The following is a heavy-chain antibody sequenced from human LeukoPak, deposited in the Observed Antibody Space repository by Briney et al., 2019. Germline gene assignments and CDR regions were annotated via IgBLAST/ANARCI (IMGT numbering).Heavy chain of an antibody. CDR1: GFTFSNYA. CDR2: ILGSGGST. V-gene: IGHV3-23*01. J-gene: IGHJ4*02. D-gene: IGHD1-1*01. Sequence: GGSLRLSCAASGFTFSNYAMSWVRQAPGKGLEWVSAILGSGGSTYYADSVKGRFTVSRDNSKSTLYLQMNSLRAEDTAVYYCARGASTGTTYFDYWGQGTLVTVSS. CDR3: ARGASTGTTYFDY.